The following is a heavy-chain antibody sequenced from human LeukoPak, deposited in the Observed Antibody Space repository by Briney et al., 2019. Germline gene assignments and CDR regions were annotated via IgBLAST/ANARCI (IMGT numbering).Heavy chain of an antibody. CDR2: IWYDGSNK. CDR3: ARDGYSSGWYGPDY. J-gene: IGHJ4*02. Sequence: GGSLRLSCAASGFTFSSYGMHWVRQAPGKGLEWVAVIWYDGSNKYYADSVKGRFTISRDNSKNTLYLQMNGLRAEDTAVYHCARDGYSSGWYGPDYWGQGTLVTVSS. D-gene: IGHD6-19*01. CDR1: GFTFSSYG. V-gene: IGHV3-33*01.